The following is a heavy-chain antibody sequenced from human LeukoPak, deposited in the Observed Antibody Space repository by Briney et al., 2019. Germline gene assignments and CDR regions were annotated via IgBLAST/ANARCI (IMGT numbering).Heavy chain of an antibody. V-gene: IGHV3-74*01. CDR2: INSDGSST. Sequence: GGSLRLSCAASGVTFSSYWRHWVRQAPGKGLVWVSRINSDGSSTSYADSVKGRFTISRDNAKNTLYLQMTSLRAEDTAVYYCAKVGSGSDCLDYWGQGTLVTVSS. CDR1: GVTFSSYW. J-gene: IGHJ4*02. CDR3: AKVGSGSDCLDY. D-gene: IGHD1-26*01.